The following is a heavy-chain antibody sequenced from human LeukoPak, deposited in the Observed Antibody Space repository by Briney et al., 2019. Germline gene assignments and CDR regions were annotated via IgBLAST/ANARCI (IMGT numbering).Heavy chain of an antibody. Sequence: SETLSLTCTVSGGSISSYYWSWIRQPAGKGLEWIGRIYTSGSTNYNPSLKSRVTMSVDTSKNQFFLKLSSVTAADTAVYYCARDERIVGATSYWGQGTLVTVSS. CDR3: ARDERIVGATSY. V-gene: IGHV4-4*07. CDR2: IYTSGST. J-gene: IGHJ4*02. D-gene: IGHD1-26*01. CDR1: GGSISSYY.